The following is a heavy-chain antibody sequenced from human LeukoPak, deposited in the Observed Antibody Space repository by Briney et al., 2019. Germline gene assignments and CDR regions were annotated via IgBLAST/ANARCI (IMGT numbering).Heavy chain of an antibody. Sequence: GGSLRLSCAASGFTFSSYTMNWVRQAPGKGLEWVSCISSSSSYIYYADSVKGRFTISRDNAKNSLYLQMNSLRAEDTALYYCARAFTIFGVVIDAFDIWGQGTMGTISS. CDR1: GFTFSSYT. J-gene: IGHJ3*02. V-gene: IGHV3-21*01. CDR2: ISSSSSYI. D-gene: IGHD3-3*01. CDR3: ARAFTIFGVVIDAFDI.